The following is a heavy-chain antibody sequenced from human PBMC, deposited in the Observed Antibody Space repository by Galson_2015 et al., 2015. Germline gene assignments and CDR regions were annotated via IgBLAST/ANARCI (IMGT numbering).Heavy chain of an antibody. Sequence: SLRLSCAASGFIFSDYSMSWVRQAPGKGLEWVSHISYSSSSTINYADSVKGRFTISRDNAKNSLYLQMNSLRAEDMAVYYCARGPRYASQSTRDPFYFYGMDVWGQGTTVTVSS. J-gene: IGHJ6*02. CDR3: ARGPRYASQSTRDPFYFYGMDV. CDR1: GFIFSDYS. CDR2: ISYSSSSTI. V-gene: IGHV3-48*01. D-gene: IGHD3-10*01.